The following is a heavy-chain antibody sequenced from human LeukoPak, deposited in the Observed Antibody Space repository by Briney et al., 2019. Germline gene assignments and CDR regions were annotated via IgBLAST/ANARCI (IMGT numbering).Heavy chain of an antibody. V-gene: IGHV3-23*01. J-gene: IGHJ6*02. CDR2: ISGSGGST. Sequence: GGSLRLSCAASGFTFSAYVMSWVRQAPGKGLEWVSAISGSGGSTYYADSVKGRFTISRDNSKNTLYLQMNSLRAEDTAVYYCAKDRRHYYYGMDVWGQGTTVTVSS. CDR1: GFTFSAYV. CDR3: AKDRRHYYYGMDV.